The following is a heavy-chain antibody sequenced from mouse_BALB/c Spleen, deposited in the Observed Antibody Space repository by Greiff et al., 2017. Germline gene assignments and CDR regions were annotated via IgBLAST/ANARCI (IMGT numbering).Heavy chain of an antibody. CDR1: GFTFSSYG. J-gene: IGHJ3*01. CDR2: ISSGGSYT. Sequence: EVQLVESGGDLVKPGGSLKLSCAASGFTFSSYGMSWVRQTPDKRLEWVATISSGGSYTYYPDSVKGRFTISRDNAKNTLYLQMSSLKSEDTAMYYCARHNYDYSWFAYWGQGTLVTVSA. D-gene: IGHD2-4*01. CDR3: ARHNYDYSWFAY. V-gene: IGHV5-6*01.